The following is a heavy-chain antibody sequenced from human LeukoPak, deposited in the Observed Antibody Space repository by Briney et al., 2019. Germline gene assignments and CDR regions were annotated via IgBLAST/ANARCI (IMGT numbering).Heavy chain of an antibody. J-gene: IGHJ6*03. CDR2: INPNSGGT. D-gene: IGHD1-7*01. Sequence: GASVKVSCKASGYTFTGYYMHWVRQAPGQGLEWMGRINPNSGGTNYAQKFQGRVTMTRDTSISTAYMELSRLRSDDTAVYYCASDRGGQSNWNYLGYYYYYMDVWGKGTTVTVSS. CDR3: ASDRGGQSNWNYLGYYYYYMDV. CDR1: GYTFTGYY. V-gene: IGHV1-2*06.